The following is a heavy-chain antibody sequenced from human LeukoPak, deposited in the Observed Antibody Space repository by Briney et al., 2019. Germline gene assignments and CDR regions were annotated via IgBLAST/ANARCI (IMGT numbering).Heavy chain of an antibody. J-gene: IGHJ6*04. Sequence: GGSLRLSCAASGFTFSSYAMSWVRQAPGKGLEWVSAISGSGGSTYYADSVKGRFTISRDNSKNTLYLQMNSLRAEDTAVYYCAKDRSITMVRGVIIVPYYYGMDVWSKGTTVTVSS. D-gene: IGHD3-10*01. CDR3: AKDRSITMVRGVIIVPYYYGMDV. CDR1: GFTFSSYA. CDR2: ISGSGGST. V-gene: IGHV3-23*01.